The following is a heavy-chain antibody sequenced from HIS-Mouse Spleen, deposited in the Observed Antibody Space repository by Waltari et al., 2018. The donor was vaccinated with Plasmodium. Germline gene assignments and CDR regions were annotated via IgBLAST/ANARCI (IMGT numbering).Heavy chain of an antibody. V-gene: IGHV4-34*01. D-gene: IGHD3-10*01. J-gene: IGHJ3*02. Sequence: QVQLQQWGAGLLKPSETLSLTCAVYGGSFSGYYWSWIRQPPGKGLAGIGEINHSGSTNTHPSLKSRVTISVDTSKKQFYLKLSAGTAADTAVYDCARVEVRGVIITNALDIWGQGTMVTVSS. CDR3: ARVEVRGVIITNALDI. CDR2: INHSGST. CDR1: GGSFSGYY.